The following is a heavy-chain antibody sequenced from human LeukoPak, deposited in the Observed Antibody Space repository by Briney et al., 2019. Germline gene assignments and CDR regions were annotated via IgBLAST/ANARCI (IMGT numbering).Heavy chain of an antibody. J-gene: IGHJ4*02. D-gene: IGHD1-14*01. CDR3: AKGHSAHGTGFDC. CDR2: ISGSGGSI. Sequence: GGSLRLSCAASGFTFSNYGMSWVRQAPGKGLEWVSGISGSGGSIYYADSAKGRFTISRDNSKNTLYLQMNSLRAEDTAVYYCAKGHSAHGTGFDCWGLGTLVAVSS. CDR1: GFTFSNYG. V-gene: IGHV3-23*01.